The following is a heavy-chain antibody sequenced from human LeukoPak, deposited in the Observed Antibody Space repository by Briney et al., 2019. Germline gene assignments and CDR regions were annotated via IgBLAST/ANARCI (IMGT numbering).Heavy chain of an antibody. J-gene: IGHJ5*02. Sequence: GGSLRLSCAASGFTVSSNFMNWVRQAPGKGLEWVSIIYSGGSTSYADSVKGRFTISRDNSKNTLYLQMNSLRDEDTAVYYCARVLGGGWWFDPWGQGTLVTVSS. V-gene: IGHV3-53*01. CDR1: GFTVSSNF. CDR3: ARVLGGGWWFDP. D-gene: IGHD3-16*01. CDR2: IYSGGST.